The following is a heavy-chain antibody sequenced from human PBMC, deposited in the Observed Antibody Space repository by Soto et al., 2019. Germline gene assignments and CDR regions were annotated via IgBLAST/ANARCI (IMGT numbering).Heavy chain of an antibody. J-gene: IGHJ6*02. CDR2: IIPIFGTA. V-gene: IGHV1-69*12. CDR1: GGTFSSYA. CDR3: ARHVPAAGYYYGMDV. D-gene: IGHD2-2*01. Sequence: QVQLVQSGAEVKKPGSSVKVSCKASGGTFSSYAISWVRQAPGQGLEWMGGIIPIFGTANYAQKFQGRVTITAYESTSTADMERSSLISEYTAVYYCARHVPAAGYYYGMDVWGQGATVTVSS.